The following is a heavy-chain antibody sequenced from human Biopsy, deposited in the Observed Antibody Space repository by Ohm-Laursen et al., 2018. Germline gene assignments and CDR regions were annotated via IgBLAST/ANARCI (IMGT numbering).Heavy chain of an antibody. CDR3: ARGSGYFKLDV. V-gene: IGHV4-34*01. CDR2: INQSGST. CDR1: GESSSGYF. D-gene: IGHD5-12*01. Sequence: TLSLTCVVNGESSSGYFWNWIRQPPGKGLEWIGEINQSGSTKYNPSLKRRATLSADSPNSQFSLRLTSVTAADTAIYYCARGSGYFKLDVWGQGTTVTVSS. J-gene: IGHJ6*02.